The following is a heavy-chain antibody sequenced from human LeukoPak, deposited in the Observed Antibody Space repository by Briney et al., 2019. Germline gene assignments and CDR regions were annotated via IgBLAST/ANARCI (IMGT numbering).Heavy chain of an antibody. CDR3: AKDGGAAGTFDY. CDR1: RFIFSSYA. CDR2: ISSDGNSN. D-gene: IGHD6-13*01. J-gene: IGHJ4*02. V-gene: IGHV3-30*18. Sequence: GRSLRLSCAASRFIFSSYAMQWVRQAPGRGLEWVAVISSDGNSNFYSNSVRGRFTISRDNSKNTVYLQMNTLKGEDTAVYYCAKDGGAAGTFDYWGQGTLVTVSS.